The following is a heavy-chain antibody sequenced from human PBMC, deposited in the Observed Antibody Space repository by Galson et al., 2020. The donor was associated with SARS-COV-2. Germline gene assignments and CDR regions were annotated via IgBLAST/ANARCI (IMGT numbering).Heavy chain of an antibody. D-gene: IGHD6-13*01. V-gene: IGHV4-39*01. J-gene: IGHJ4*02. CDR1: GGSISSSSYY. Sequence: SETLSLTCTVSGGSISSSSYYWGWIRQPPGKGLEWVGCFYYSGSTYYNPSLKSRVTISVDTSKNQFSLKLSSVTAADTAVYYCARVETVGYSSSLDYWGQGTLVTVSS. CDR3: ARVETVGYSSSLDY. CDR2: FYYSGST.